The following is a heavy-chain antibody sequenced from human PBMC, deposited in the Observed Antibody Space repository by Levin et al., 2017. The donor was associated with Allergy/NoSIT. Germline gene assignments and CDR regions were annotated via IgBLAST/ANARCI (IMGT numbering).Heavy chain of an antibody. Sequence: GGSLRLSCAASGFTFSDYYMSWIRQAPGKGLEWVSYISSSSSYTNYADSVKGRFTISRDNAKNSLYLQMNSLRAEDTAVYYCARGVLGSSSWYYFDYWGQGTLVTVSS. CDR3: ARGVLGSSSWYYFDY. CDR1: GFTFSDYY. D-gene: IGHD6-13*01. J-gene: IGHJ4*02. V-gene: IGHV3-11*05. CDR2: ISSSSSYT.